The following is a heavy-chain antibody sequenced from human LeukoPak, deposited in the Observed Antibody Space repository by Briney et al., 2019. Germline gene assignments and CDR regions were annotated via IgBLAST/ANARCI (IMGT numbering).Heavy chain of an antibody. D-gene: IGHD6-19*01. CDR3: AKDKVVAGFDY. V-gene: IGHV3-30-3*01. J-gene: IGHJ4*02. CDR2: ISYDGSNK. Sequence: GGSLRLSCAASGFTFSSYAMHWVRQAPGKGLEWVAVISYDGSNKYYADSVKGRFTISRDNSKNTLYLQMNSLRAEDTAVYYCAKDKVVAGFDYWGQGTLVTVSS. CDR1: GFTFSSYA.